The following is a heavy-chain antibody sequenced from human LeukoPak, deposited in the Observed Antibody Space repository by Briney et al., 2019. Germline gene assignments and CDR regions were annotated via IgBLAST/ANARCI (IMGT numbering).Heavy chain of an antibody. CDR1: GGSISSHY. J-gene: IGHJ4*02. D-gene: IGHD1-26*01. Sequence: AETLSLTCTVSGGSISSHYWGWTRQSPGKGLEWIGYIHYSGSATYNPSLKSRVTISVDTSKNQFSLRLTSVTTADTALYYCARGGLELPDYWGQGTLVTVSS. CDR2: IHYSGSA. V-gene: IGHV4-59*11. CDR3: ARGGLELPDY.